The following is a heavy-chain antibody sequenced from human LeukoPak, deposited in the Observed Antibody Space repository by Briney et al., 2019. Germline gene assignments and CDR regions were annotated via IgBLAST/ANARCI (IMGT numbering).Heavy chain of an antibody. CDR3: AREGWSFAAAGTDYYYGMDV. D-gene: IGHD6-13*01. CDR1: GYTFTSYG. V-gene: IGHV1-18*03. J-gene: IGHJ6*02. CDR2: ISAYNGNT. Sequence: ASVKVSCKASGYTFTSYGISWVRQAPGQGLEWMGWISAYNGNTNYAQKLQGRVTMTTDTSTSTAYMELRSLRSDDMAVYYCAREGWSFAAAGTDYYYGMDVWGQGTTVTVSS.